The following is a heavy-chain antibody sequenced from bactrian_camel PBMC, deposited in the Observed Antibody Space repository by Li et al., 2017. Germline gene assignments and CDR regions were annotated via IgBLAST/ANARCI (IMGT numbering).Heavy chain of an antibody. Sequence: HVQLVESGGGSVQVGGSLTLSCVASGDTIGRYCMGWFRQTSGREREGVAGIESDGSTSYAGSVKGRFTISQDAAKNTVYLQMNNLTPEDTATYYCAADPWGGARFGSTCTLAPKPFGFWGQGTQVTVS. CDR1: GDTIGRYC. D-gene: IGHD3*01. CDR2: IESDGST. CDR3: AADPWGGARFGSTCTLAPKPFGF. V-gene: IGHV3S53*01. J-gene: IGHJ6*01.